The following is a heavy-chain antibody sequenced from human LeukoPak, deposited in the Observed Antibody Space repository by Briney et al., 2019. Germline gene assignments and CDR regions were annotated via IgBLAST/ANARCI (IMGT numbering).Heavy chain of an antibody. Sequence: ASVKVSCKASGYTFTSYYMHWVRQAPGQGLEWMGWISAYNGNTNYAQKLQGRVTMTTDTSTSTAYMELRSLRSDDTAVYYCARDLDIVVVPAAISWFDPWGQGTLVTVSS. J-gene: IGHJ5*02. D-gene: IGHD2-2*01. V-gene: IGHV1-18*04. CDR1: GYTFTSYY. CDR3: ARDLDIVVVPAAISWFDP. CDR2: ISAYNGNT.